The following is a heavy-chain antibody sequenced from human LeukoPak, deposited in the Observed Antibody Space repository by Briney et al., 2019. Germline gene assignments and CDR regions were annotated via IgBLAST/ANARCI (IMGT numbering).Heavy chain of an antibody. CDR2: IWYDGNNK. D-gene: IGHD3-9*01. CDR1: GVTIRRYG. V-gene: IGHV3-33*01. Sequence: PGGSLRLSCAASGVTIRRYGMHCVCQAPGKGLEWVAVIWYDGNNKYYADSVKGRFTISRDNSKNTLYLQMNSLRAEDTAVYYRARSTSSEYDIYLFDYWGQGTLVTVSS. CDR3: ARSTSSEYDIYLFDY. J-gene: IGHJ4*02.